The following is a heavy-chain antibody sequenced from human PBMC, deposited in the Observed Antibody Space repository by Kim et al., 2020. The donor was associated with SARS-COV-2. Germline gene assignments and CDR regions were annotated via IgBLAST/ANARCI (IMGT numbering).Heavy chain of an antibody. CDR2: IISNAYGGTT. J-gene: IGHJ4*02. V-gene: IGHV3-49*03. D-gene: IGHD6-13*01. CDR3: TRYLGQQPFDY. CDR1: GFTFGDYA. Sequence: GGSLRLSCTASGFTFGDYAMSWFRQAPGKGLEWVGFIISNAYGGTTAYAASGRVRFSMSRDDSTRIAYLQMNSLKTEDTAVYYCTRYLGQQPFDYWGQGTLVTVSS.